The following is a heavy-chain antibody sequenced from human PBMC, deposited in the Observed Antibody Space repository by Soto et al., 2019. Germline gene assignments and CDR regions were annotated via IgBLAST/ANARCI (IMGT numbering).Heavy chain of an antibody. V-gene: IGHV4-30-2*01. CDR2: IYHSGST. CDR3: ARGTSSWSWKFDH. D-gene: IGHD6-13*01. Sequence: PSETLSLTCAVSGGSISSGGYSWSWNRQPPGKGLEWIGYIYHSGSTYYNPSLKSRVTISVDTSKNQFSLKLSSVTAADTAVYYCARGTSSWSWKFDHWGQGILVTVSS. CDR1: GGSISSGGYS. J-gene: IGHJ4*02.